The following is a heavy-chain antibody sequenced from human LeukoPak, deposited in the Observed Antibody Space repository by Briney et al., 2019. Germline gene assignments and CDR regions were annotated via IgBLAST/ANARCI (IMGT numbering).Heavy chain of an antibody. CDR1: AFTVSSNC. V-gene: IGHV3-66*02. Sequence: GGSLRLSCTASAFTVSSNCMSWVRQAPGKGLEWVSLIYTAGNTYYADSVRGRFTISRDISKNTLYLQMNSLRIDDTAVYYCSRVAVEGREFFQHWGQGTLVTVSS. D-gene: IGHD6-19*01. CDR3: SRVAVEGREFFQH. J-gene: IGHJ1*01. CDR2: IYTAGNT.